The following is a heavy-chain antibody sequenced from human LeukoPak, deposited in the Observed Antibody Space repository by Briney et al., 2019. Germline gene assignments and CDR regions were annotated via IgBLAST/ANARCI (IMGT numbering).Heavy chain of an antibody. D-gene: IGHD3-10*01. CDR1: GDSISSYY. CDR3: ARNHIVTGTYFDS. J-gene: IGHJ4*02. Sequence: SKTLSLTCTVSGDSISSYYWNWIRRPAGKGLEWIGRIYASGYTEYNPSLQTRVTMSVDTSKNEFSLKVVTMTAADTAVYFCARNHIVTGTYFDSWGQGILVTVSS. CDR2: IYASGYT. V-gene: IGHV4-4*07.